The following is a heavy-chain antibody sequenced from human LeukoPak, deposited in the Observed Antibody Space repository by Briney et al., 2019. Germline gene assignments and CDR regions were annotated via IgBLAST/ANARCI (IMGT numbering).Heavy chain of an antibody. D-gene: IGHD4-17*01. V-gene: IGHV3-30*02. CDR2: IRYDGSNK. CDR3: AKDRGDYTNWFDP. Sequence: GGSLRLSCAASGFTFSSYGMHWVRQAPGKGLEWGAFIRYDGSNKYYADSVKGRFTISRDNSKNALYLQMNSLRAEDTAVYYCAKDRGDYTNWFDPWGQGTLVTVSS. J-gene: IGHJ5*02. CDR1: GFTFSSYG.